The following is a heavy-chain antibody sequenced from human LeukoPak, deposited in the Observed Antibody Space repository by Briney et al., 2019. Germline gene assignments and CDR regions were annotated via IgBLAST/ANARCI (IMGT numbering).Heavy chain of an antibody. D-gene: IGHD6-6*01. V-gene: IGHV1-18*01. CDR3: TRPYSSSSGNWFDP. J-gene: IGHJ5*02. CDR2: ISAYNGNT. Sequence: ASVKVSCKASGYTFTSYGISWVRQAPGQGLEWMGWISAYNGNTNYAQKLQGRVTMTTDTSTSTAYMELRSLRSDDTAVYYCTRPYSSSSGNWFDPWGQGTLVTVSS. CDR1: GYTFTSYG.